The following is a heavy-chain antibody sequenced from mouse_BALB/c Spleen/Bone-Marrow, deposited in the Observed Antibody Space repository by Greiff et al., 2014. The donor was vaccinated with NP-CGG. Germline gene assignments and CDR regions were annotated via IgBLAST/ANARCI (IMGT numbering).Heavy chain of an antibody. V-gene: IGHV1S81*02. J-gene: IGHJ4*01. CDR1: GYTFTSYW. CDR2: INPSNGRT. D-gene: IGHD4-1*01. CDR3: SREESLGDAMDY. Sequence: VQGVESGAELVKPGASVKLSCKASGYTFTSYWMHWVKQRPGQGLEWIGEINPSNGRTNYNEKFKSKATLTLDKSSSTAYMQLSSLTSEDSAVYYCSREESLGDAMDYWGQGTSVTVSS.